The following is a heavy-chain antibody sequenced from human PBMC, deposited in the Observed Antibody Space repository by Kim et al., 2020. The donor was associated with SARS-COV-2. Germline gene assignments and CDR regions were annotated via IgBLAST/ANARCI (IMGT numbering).Heavy chain of an antibody. J-gene: IGHJ4*02. CDR3: ARTVDTAMVTVDY. CDR1: GGSISSSSYY. V-gene: IGHV4-39*01. Sequence: SETLSLTCTVSGGSISSSSYYWGWIRQPPGKGLEWIGSIYYSGSTYYNPSLKSRVTISVDTSKNQFSLKLSSVTAADTAVYYCARTVDTAMVTVDYWGQGTLVTVSS. D-gene: IGHD5-18*01. CDR2: IYYSGST.